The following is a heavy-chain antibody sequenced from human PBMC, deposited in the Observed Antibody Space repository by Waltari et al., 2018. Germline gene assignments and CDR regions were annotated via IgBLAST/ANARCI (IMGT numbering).Heavy chain of an antibody. D-gene: IGHD6-6*01. CDR1: GFTFSSYS. CDR3: AREFGVAARPGGWFDP. V-gene: IGHV3-21*01. J-gene: IGHJ5*02. CDR2: ISSSTTYI. Sequence: EVQLVESGGGLVKPGGSLRLSCAASGFTFSSYSMHWVRQAPGQGLEWVSLISSSTTYIYYADSVKGRFTISRDNAKNSLYLQMNSLRAEDTAVYYCAREFGVAARPGGWFDPWGQGTLVTVSS.